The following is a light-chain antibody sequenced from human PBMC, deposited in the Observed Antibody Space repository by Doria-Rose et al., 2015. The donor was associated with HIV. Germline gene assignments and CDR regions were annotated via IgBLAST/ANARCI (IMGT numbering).Light chain of an antibody. J-gene: IGKJ2*02. CDR1: HTISNY. V-gene: IGKV1-39*01. Sequence: TQSPSSLSASVGDRVTISCRASHTISNYLNWHQQRPGKAPNLLIYAASNLQSGVPPRFSGSGSGTDFTLTISSLQSEDFATYYCQQSFSTPLGTFGQGTKLEIK. CDR3: QQSFSTPLGT. CDR2: AAS.